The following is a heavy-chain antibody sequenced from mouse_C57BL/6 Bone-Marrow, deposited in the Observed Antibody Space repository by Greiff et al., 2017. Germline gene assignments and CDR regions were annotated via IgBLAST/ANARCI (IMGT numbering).Heavy chain of an antibody. CDR2: IHPNSGST. V-gene: IGHV1-64*01. D-gene: IGHD1-1*01. CDR1: GYTFTSYW. Sequence: VPLQQPGAELVKPGASVKLSCKASGYTFTSYWMHWVKQRPGQGLEWIGMIHPNSGSTNYNEKFKSKATLTVDKSSSTSYMQLSSLTSEDSAVYYCARKATVVAHWYFDVWGTGTTVTVSS. J-gene: IGHJ1*03. CDR3: ARKATVVAHWYFDV.